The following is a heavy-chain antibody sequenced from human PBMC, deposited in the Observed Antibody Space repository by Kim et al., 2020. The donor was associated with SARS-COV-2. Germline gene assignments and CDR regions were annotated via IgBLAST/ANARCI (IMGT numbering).Heavy chain of an antibody. CDR1: GGTFSSYA. V-gene: IGHV1-69*13. Sequence: SVKVSCKASGGTFSSYAISWVRQAPGQGLEWMGGIIPIFGTANYAQKFQGRVTITADESTSTAYMELSSLRSEDTAVYYCARDRDYGETAYYYYYYGMDVWGQGTMVTVSS. CDR2: IIPIFGTA. D-gene: IGHD4-17*01. CDR3: ARDRDYGETAYYYYYYGMDV. J-gene: IGHJ6*02.